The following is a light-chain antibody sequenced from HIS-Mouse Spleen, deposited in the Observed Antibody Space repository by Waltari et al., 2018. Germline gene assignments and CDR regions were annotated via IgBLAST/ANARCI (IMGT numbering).Light chain of an antibody. CDR1: QSGFYSSNNKND. CDR2: WAS. Sequence: DLVMTQSPDPLAVALGERATINCQASQSGFYSSNNKNDLAWYQQKPGQPPKLPIYWASDRESGVPYRFSGSGSGTDFTLTISSLQAVDVSVYYCQQCYSTPTFGGGTKVEIK. V-gene: IGKV4-1*01. J-gene: IGKJ4*01. CDR3: QQCYSTPT.